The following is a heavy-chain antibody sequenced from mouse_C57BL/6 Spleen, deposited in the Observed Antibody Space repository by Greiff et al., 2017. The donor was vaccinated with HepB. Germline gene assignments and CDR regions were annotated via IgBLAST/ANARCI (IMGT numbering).Heavy chain of an antibody. CDR1: GFTFSDYG. Sequence: EVKLQESGGGLVKPGGSLKLSCAASGFTFSDYGMHWVRQAPEKGLEWVAYISSGSSTIYYADTVKGRFTISRDNAKNTLFLQMTSLRSEDTAIYYCAREESLPWYFDVWGTGTTVTVSS. V-gene: IGHV5-17*01. J-gene: IGHJ1*03. CDR2: ISSGSSTI. D-gene: IGHD6-1*01. CDR3: AREESLPWYFDV.